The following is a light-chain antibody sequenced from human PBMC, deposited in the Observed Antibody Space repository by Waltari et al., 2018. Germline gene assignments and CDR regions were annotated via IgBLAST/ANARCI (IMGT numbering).Light chain of an antibody. CDR2: LGS. J-gene: IGKJ4*01. V-gene: IGKV2-28*01. CDR3: MQALQTPL. Sequence: DIVMTQSPLSLPVTPGEPASTSCRSSQSLLHSNGYNYLDWYLQKPGQSPQLLIYLGSNRASGVPDRFSGSGSGTDFTLKISRVEAEDVGVYYCMQALQTPLFGGGTKVEIK. CDR1: QSLLHSNGYNY.